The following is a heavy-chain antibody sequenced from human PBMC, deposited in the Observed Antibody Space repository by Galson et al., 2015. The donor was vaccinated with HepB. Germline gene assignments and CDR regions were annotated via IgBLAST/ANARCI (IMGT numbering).Heavy chain of an antibody. CDR1: GSTFSSYA. V-gene: IGHV3-23*01. Sequence: SLRLSCAASGSTFSSYAMSWVRQAPGKGLEWVSAITSNGGSAHYADSVKGRFVISRDNSMNMVYLQMNSLGAEDTAVYYCRFRLYSWGQGTLVTVSS. J-gene: IGHJ4*02. CDR2: ITSNGGSA. D-gene: IGHD3-3*01. CDR3: RFRLYS.